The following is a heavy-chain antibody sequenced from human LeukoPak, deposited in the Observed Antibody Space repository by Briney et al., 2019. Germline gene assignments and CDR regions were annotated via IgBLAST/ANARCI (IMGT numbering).Heavy chain of an antibody. CDR1: GYIFTNYG. J-gene: IGHJ4*02. V-gene: IGHV1-18*01. D-gene: IGHD3-3*01. CDR2: ISAYNGHT. CDR3: ARVPVLRFLECLLDY. Sequence: ASVKVSCKASGYIFTNYGLIWVRQAPGQGLEWMGWISAYNGHTKYAQKLQGRVTMTIDTSTTTASMELRSLRSDDTAVYYCARVPVLRFLECLLDYWGQGTLVTVSS.